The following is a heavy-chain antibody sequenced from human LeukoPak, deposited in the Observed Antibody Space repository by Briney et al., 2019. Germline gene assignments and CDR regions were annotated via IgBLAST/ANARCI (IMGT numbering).Heavy chain of an antibody. D-gene: IGHD3-10*01. V-gene: IGHV3-30-3*01. J-gene: IGHJ4*02. CDR3: AREVLGRFGESAFDY. Sequence: GGSLRLSCAASGFTFSSYAMHWVRQAPGKGLEWVAVISYDGSNKYYADSVKGRFTISRDNSKNTLYLQMNSLRAEDTAVYYCAREVLGRFGESAFDYWGQGTLVTVSS. CDR2: ISYDGSNK. CDR1: GFTFSSYA.